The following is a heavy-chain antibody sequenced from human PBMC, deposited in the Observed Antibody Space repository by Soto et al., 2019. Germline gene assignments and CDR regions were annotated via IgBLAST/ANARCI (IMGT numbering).Heavy chain of an antibody. CDR1: GGSISSSTDW. CDR2: IYKTEHT. V-gene: IGHV4-39*01. D-gene: IGHD6-6*01. CDR3: ARLTGSSFFTY. Sequence: QLQLQESGPGLVKPSETLSLTCTVSGGSISSSTDWWGWVRQPPGKGLEWIASIYKTEHTYYNPPLESRVTISVDTSKNQFSLRVTSVTAADTALYYCARLTGSSFFTYWGHGTLVTVSS. J-gene: IGHJ4*01.